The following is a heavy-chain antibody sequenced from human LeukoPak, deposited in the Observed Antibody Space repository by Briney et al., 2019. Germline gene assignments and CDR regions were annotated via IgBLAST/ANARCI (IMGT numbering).Heavy chain of an antibody. CDR3: ARAGEGLLAYSFDI. V-gene: IGHV3-74*01. CDR1: GFTFSSNW. Sequence: GGSLRLSCAASGFTFSSNWMHWVRQGPGKGLVWVSRIDTDGSGTSYADSVKGRFTISRDNDENTLYLQMNSLRAEDTAVYYCARAGEGLLAYSFDIWGQGTMVTVSS. D-gene: IGHD1-26*01. CDR2: IDTDGSGT. J-gene: IGHJ3*02.